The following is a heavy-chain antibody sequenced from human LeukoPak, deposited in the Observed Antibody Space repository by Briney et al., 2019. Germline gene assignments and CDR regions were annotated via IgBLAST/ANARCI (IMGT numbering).Heavy chain of an antibody. J-gene: IGHJ5*02. CDR3: ARTASRCSSTSCYWALSSWFDP. V-gene: IGHV3-33*01. CDR1: GSTFSSYG. CDR2: IWYDGSNK. Sequence: GGSLRLSCAASGSTFSSYGMHWVRQAPGKGLEWVAVIWYDGSNKYYADSVKGRFTISRDNSKNTLYLQMNSLRAEDTAVYYCARTASRCSSTSCYWALSSWFDPWGQGTLVTVSS. D-gene: IGHD2-2*01.